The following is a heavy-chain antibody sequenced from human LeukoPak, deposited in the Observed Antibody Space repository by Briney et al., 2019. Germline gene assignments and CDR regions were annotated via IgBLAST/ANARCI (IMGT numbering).Heavy chain of an antibody. D-gene: IGHD4-17*01. CDR3: ARVTDGDYPDY. V-gene: IGHV3-66*01. CDR1: GFTVSSNY. CDR2: IYIGDST. Sequence: PGGSLRLSCAASGFTVSSNYMTWVRQAPGKGLEWVSLIYIGDSTFYADSVKGRFTISRDSSKNTLYLQMNSLRGEDTAVYYCARVTDGDYPDYWGQGTLVTVS. J-gene: IGHJ4*02.